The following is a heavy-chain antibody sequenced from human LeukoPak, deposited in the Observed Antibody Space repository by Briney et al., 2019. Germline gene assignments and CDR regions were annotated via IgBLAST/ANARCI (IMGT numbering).Heavy chain of an antibody. CDR1: GYTFTTYA. V-gene: IGHV1-3*01. CDR2: INAGNGNT. D-gene: IGHD3-10*01. CDR3: ARDRGYYGSGSYYYYGMDV. Sequence: ASVKVSCTASGYTFTTYAMHWVRQAPGQRLEWMGWINAGNGNTKYSQKFQARVTITRDTSASTAYMEVSSLRSEDTAVYYCARDRGYYGSGSYYYYGMDVWGQGTTVTVSS. J-gene: IGHJ6*02.